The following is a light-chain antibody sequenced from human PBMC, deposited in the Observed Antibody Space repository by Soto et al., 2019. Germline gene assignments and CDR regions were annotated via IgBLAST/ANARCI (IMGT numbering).Light chain of an antibody. Sequence: EIVMTQSPATLSVSPGERATLSCRASQSVSSNLAWYQQNPGQSPRLLLYGASTRATGIPARFSGSGSGTDFTPTLGSPESEDSAAYYGQQDNKWPPYTFGQGTKLEIK. CDR2: GAS. CDR3: QQDNKWPPYT. J-gene: IGKJ2*01. V-gene: IGKV3-15*01. CDR1: QSVSSN.